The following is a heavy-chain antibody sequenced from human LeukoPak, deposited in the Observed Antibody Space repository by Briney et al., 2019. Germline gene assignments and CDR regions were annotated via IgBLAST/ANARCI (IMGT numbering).Heavy chain of an antibody. J-gene: IGHJ3*02. Sequence: ASVKVSCKASGYTFTSYDINWVRQATGQGLEWMGWINPNSGGTNYAQKFQGRVTMTRDTSISTAYMELSRLRSDDTAVYYCARGYSSSWYRPNDAFDIWGQGTMVTVSS. CDR3: ARGYSSSWYRPNDAFDI. CDR2: INPNSGGT. V-gene: IGHV1-2*02. D-gene: IGHD6-13*01. CDR1: GYTFTSYD.